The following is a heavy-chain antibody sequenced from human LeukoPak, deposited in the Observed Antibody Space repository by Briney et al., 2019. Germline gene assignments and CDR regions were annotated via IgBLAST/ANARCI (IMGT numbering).Heavy chain of an antibody. CDR1: GYTFTSYD. J-gene: IGHJ6*03. Sequence: EASVKVSCKASGYTFTSYDINWVRQATGQGLEWMVWMNPNSGNTGYAQKFQGRVTITRNTSISTAYMELSSLRSEDTAVYYCARVLSVAAVSYYMDVWGKGTTVTVSS. V-gene: IGHV1-8*01. CDR2: MNPNSGNT. CDR3: ARVLSVAAVSYYMDV. D-gene: IGHD2-15*01.